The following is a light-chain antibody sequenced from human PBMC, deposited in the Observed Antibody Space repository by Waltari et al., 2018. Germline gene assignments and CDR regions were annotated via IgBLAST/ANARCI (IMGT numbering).Light chain of an antibody. CDR2: DVF. Sequence: QSALIQPASVSGSPGQSITISSSGSSSDVGGSRSVPWYQQHPGKAPKMIIFDVFNRPSGVSLRFSGSKSGSTASLTISDLQTEDEADYYCGSYSTNTLPWIFGGGTKVTVL. CDR3: GSYSTNTLPWI. CDR1: SSDVGGSRS. V-gene: IGLV2-14*01. J-gene: IGLJ2*01.